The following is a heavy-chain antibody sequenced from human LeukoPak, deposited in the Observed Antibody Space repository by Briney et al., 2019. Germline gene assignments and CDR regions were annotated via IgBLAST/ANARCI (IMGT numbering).Heavy chain of an antibody. J-gene: IGHJ5*02. CDR1: GVSFISNA. D-gene: IGHD3-10*01. CDR2: VSGSGGST. Sequence: GWLRRSCCAAGVSFISNAMRWGRQAAGKGREGVSAVSGSGGSTYYADSLKGRFTISRDNSKNTLYLQMNSLRAADTAVYYCVRFGLGSWGQGTLAPVSP. CDR3: VRFGLGS. V-gene: IGHV3-23*01.